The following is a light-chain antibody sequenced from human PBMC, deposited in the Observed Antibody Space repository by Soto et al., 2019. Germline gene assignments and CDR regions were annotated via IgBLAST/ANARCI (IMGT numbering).Light chain of an antibody. J-gene: IGKJ1*01. CDR2: DAS. Sequence: DIQVTQSPSTLSASVGDRVTFTCRASQSISSWLAWYQQKPGRAPKLLIYDASTLESGVPSRFSGSGSGTELTLTISRLQPDDFATYYCQQYNTYPWTFGQGTKV. CDR3: QQYNTYPWT. CDR1: QSISSW. V-gene: IGKV1-5*01.